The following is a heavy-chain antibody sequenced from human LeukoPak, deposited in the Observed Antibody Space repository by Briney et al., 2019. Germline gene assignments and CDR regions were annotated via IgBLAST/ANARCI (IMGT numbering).Heavy chain of an antibody. J-gene: IGHJ4*02. D-gene: IGHD6-19*01. CDR2: ISYDGSNK. CDR3: AKAGIAVAGLHFDY. CDR1: GFTFSSYG. Sequence: PGGSLRLSCAASGFTFSSYGMHWVRQAPGKGLEWVAVISYDGSNKYYADSVKGRFTISRDNSKNTLYLQMNSLRAEDTAVYYCAKAGIAVAGLHFDYWGQGTLVTVSS. V-gene: IGHV3-30*18.